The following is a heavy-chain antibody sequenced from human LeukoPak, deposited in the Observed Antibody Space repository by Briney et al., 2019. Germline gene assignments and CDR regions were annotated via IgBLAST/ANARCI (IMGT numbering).Heavy chain of an antibody. Sequence: GGSLKISCKGSGYSFTSYWIGWVRQMPGKGLEWMVIIYPGDSDTRYSPSFQGQVTISADKSISTAYLQWSSLKASDTAMYYCARPERDGYNLGSAFDIWGQGTMVTVSS. D-gene: IGHD5-24*01. V-gene: IGHV5-51*01. CDR2: IYPGDSDT. CDR3: ARPERDGYNLGSAFDI. J-gene: IGHJ3*02. CDR1: GYSFTSYW.